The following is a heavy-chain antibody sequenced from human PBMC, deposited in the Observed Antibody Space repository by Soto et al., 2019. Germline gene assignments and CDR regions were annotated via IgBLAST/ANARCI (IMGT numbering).Heavy chain of an antibody. D-gene: IGHD1-7*01. Sequence: SETLSLTCTVSGGSISSYYWSWIRQPPGKGLEWIGYIYYSGSTNYNPSLKSRVTISVDTSKNQFSLKLSSVTAADTAVYYCARHSPNWNYVLGYMDVWGKGTTVTVSS. J-gene: IGHJ6*03. CDR2: IYYSGST. CDR1: GGSISSYY. V-gene: IGHV4-59*08. CDR3: ARHSPNWNYVLGYMDV.